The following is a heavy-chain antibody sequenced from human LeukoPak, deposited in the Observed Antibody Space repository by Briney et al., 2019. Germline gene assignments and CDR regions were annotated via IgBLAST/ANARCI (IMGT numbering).Heavy chain of an antibody. CDR1: GFTFSSYA. V-gene: IGHV3-30*04. CDR3: ARDLLEVTGDY. D-gene: IGHD2-21*02. Sequence: PGGSLRLSCAASGFTFSSYAMHWVRQAPGKGLEWVAVISYDGSNKYYADSVKGRFTISRDNSKNTLYLQMNSLRAEDTAVYYCARDLLEVTGDYWGQGTLVTVSS. J-gene: IGHJ4*02. CDR2: ISYDGSNK.